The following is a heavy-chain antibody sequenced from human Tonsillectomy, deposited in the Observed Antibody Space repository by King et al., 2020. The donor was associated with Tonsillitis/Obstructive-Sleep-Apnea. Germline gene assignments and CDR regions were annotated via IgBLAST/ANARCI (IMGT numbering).Heavy chain of an antibody. J-gene: IGHJ4*02. CDR2: IYYSGST. Sequence: QLQESGPGLVKPSETLSLTCSVSGGSISSYYWSWIRQPPGKGLEWIGYIYYSGSTNYNPFLKSRVTISIDTSKNQFSLKLRSVTAADTAVYCCARDRGIVGATDYWGQGTLVTVSS. CDR3: ARDRGIVGATDY. D-gene: IGHD1-26*01. V-gene: IGHV4-59*01. CDR1: GGSISSYY.